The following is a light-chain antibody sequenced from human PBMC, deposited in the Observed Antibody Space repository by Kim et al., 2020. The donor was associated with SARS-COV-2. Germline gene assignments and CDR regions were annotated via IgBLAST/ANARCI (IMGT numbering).Light chain of an antibody. V-gene: IGLV2-14*03. J-gene: IGLJ2*01. CDR3: SSYTSSNTVV. Sequence: QSALTQPVSVSGSPGQSITISCTGTSSDVGGYNYVSWYQQHPGKAPKLMIYDVSNRPSGVSSRFSGSKSGNTASLTISGLQAEDEADYYCSSYTSSNTVVFGGGTQLTVL. CDR1: SSDVGGYNY. CDR2: DVS.